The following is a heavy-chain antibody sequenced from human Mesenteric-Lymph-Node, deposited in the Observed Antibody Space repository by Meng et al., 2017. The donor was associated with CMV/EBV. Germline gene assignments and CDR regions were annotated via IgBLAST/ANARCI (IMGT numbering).Heavy chain of an antibody. CDR1: GGSFSDYY. J-gene: IGHJ6*02. Sequence: SETLSLTCGVYGGSFSDYYWSWIRQPPGKGLEWIGEINHSGSTNYNPSLKSRVTISVDTSKNQFSLKLSSVTAADTAVYYCASVCSSTSCYYYYGMDVWGQGTTVTVSS. V-gene: IGHV4-34*01. D-gene: IGHD2-2*01. CDR3: ASVCSSTSCYYYYGMDV. CDR2: INHSGST.